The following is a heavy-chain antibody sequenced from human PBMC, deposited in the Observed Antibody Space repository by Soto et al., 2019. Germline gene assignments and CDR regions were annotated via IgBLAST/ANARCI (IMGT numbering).Heavy chain of an antibody. CDR1: GFTFSDYY. V-gene: IGHV3-11*06. J-gene: IGHJ4*02. CDR2: ISSSSSYT. Sequence: VQLVESGGGLVKPGGSLRLSCAASGFTFSDYYMSWIRQAPGKGLEWVSYISSSSSYTNYADSVKGRFTISRDNAKNSLDLQMNSLRAEDTAVYYCARASYGGNSIFDYWGQGTLVTVSS. CDR3: ARASYGGNSIFDY. D-gene: IGHD4-17*01.